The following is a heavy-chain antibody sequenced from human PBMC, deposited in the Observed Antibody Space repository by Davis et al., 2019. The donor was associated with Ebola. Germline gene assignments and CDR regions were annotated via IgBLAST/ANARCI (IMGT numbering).Heavy chain of an antibody. D-gene: IGHD3-22*01. Sequence: PGGSLRLSCAASGFTFSSYAMSWVRQAPGKGLEWVSAISGSGGSTYYADSVKGRFTISRDNSKNTLYLQMNSLRAEDTAVYYCASRHMIVVVTAAFDIWGQGTMVTVSS. J-gene: IGHJ3*02. CDR1: GFTFSSYA. CDR2: ISGSGGST. V-gene: IGHV3-23*01. CDR3: ASRHMIVVVTAAFDI.